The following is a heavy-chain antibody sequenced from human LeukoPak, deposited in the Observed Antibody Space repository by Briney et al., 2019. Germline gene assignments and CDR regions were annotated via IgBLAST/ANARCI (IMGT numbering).Heavy chain of an antibody. J-gene: IGHJ5*02. CDR1: GFTFSSYG. V-gene: IGHV3-33*01. CDR2: IWYDGSNK. Sequence: GVSLRLSCAASGFTFSSYGMHWVRQAPGKGLEWVAVIWYDGSNKYYADSVKGRFTISRDNSKNTLYLQMNSLRAEDTAVYYCARERGIAAAGATLAPWGQGTLVTVSS. D-gene: IGHD6-13*01. CDR3: ARERGIAAAGATLAP.